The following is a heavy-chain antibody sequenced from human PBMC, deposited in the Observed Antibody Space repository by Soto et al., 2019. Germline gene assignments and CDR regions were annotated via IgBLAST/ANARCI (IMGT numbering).Heavy chain of an antibody. V-gene: IGHV3-23*01. Sequence: EVQLLESGGGLVQPGGSLRLSCAASGFTFNNYAMTWVRQAPGKGLEWVSAISGGGDTTSYADSVKGRFTVSRDGSKNTLYLRMSSLRAEDTARYCCAKGRGGSGSLTPRVDFWGQGTLVTVSS. CDR3: AKGRGGSGSLTPRVDF. CDR1: GFTFNNYA. J-gene: IGHJ4*02. D-gene: IGHD3-10*01. CDR2: ISGGGDTT.